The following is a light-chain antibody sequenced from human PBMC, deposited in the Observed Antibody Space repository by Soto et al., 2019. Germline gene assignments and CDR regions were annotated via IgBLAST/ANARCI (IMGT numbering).Light chain of an antibody. V-gene: IGKV1-5*03. CDR3: QQYNSYWT. J-gene: IGKJ1*01. CDR2: KAS. CDR1: QTISSW. Sequence: DIQMTQSPSTLSGSVGDRVTITCRASQTISSWLAWYQQKPGTAPKLLIYKASTLKSGVPSRFSGSGSGTEFTLTISSLQPDDFATYYCQQYNSYWTFGQGTKVDIK.